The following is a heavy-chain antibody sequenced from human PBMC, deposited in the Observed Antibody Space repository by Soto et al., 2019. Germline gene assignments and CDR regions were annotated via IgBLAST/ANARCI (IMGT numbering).Heavy chain of an antibody. CDR1: GFSLSNARMG. CDR3: ARIDGSSWVYYYYGMDV. Sequence: TLALACTFSGFSLSNARMGVSWIRQPPGKALEWLAHIFSNDEKSYSTSLKSRLTISKDTSKSQVVLTMTNMDPVDTATYHCARIDGSSWVYYYYGMDVWGQGTTVTVSS. V-gene: IGHV2-26*01. D-gene: IGHD6-6*01. J-gene: IGHJ6*02. CDR2: IFSNDEK.